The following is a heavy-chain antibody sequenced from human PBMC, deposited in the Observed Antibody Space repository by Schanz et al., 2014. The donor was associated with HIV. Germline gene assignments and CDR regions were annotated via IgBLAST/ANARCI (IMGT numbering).Heavy chain of an antibody. CDR2: IHPGGST. D-gene: IGHD6-19*01. CDR3: ARVQYRARRRSVSGSGGVYYQYHGMDV. CDR1: DRSLGPHF. V-gene: IGHV4-34*01. Sequence: QVHLQQWGAGLLKPSETLSLTCAVYDRSLGPHFWSWVRQPPGRGLEWIGEIHPGGSTNYNPSLASRLTMSVDTSKKQFSLRLSSVTAADTAVYYCARVQYRARRRSVSGSGGVYYQYHGMDVWGQGTTVTVSS. J-gene: IGHJ6*02.